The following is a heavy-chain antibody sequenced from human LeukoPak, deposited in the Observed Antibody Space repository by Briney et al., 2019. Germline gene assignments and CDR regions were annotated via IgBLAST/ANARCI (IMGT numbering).Heavy chain of an antibody. J-gene: IGHJ4*02. CDR3: ARDYRPSDCSRGSCPYYYFDN. Sequence: PGGSLRLSCAASGFTFSSYWMSWVRQAPGKGLEWVANIKQDGSERYYVDSLKGQFTISRDNAKNSLYLQMNSLRAEDTAVYYCARDYRPSDCSRGSCPYYYFDNWGQGTLVTVSS. D-gene: IGHD2-15*01. CDR1: GFTFSSYW. CDR2: IKQDGSER. V-gene: IGHV3-7*01.